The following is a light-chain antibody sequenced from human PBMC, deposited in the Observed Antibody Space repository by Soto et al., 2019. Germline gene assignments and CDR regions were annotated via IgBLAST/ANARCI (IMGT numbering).Light chain of an antibody. V-gene: IGKV3-15*01. J-gene: IGKJ1*01. Sequence: ESVLPQSTATLSFSPGERATLSCRASQSVTNYLAWHQQKPGQAPRLLIYGASTRATGIPARFSGSGSGTEFTLTISSLQSEDFAVYYCQQYNNWPPWTFGQGTKVDIK. CDR2: GAS. CDR1: QSVTNY. CDR3: QQYNNWPPWT.